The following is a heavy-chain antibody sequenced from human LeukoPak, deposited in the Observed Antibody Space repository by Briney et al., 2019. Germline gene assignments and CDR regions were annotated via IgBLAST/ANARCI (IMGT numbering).Heavy chain of an antibody. Sequence: PSETLSLTCAVSGGSISSSNWWSWVRQPPGKGLEWIGEIYHSGSTNYNPSLKSRVTISVDKSKNQFSLKLSSVTAADTAVYYRARVPAVAGTYGMDVWGKGTTVTVSS. CDR3: ARVPAVAGTYGMDV. CDR1: GGSISSSNW. V-gene: IGHV4-4*02. J-gene: IGHJ6*04. CDR2: IYHSGST. D-gene: IGHD6-19*01.